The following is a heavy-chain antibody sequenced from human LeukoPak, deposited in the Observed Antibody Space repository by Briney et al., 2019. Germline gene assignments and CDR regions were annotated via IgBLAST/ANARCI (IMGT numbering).Heavy chain of an antibody. D-gene: IGHD3-10*01. CDR3: ARVRTYYYGSGSYTGWFDP. CDR1: GGSFSGYY. V-gene: IGHV4-34*01. Sequence: PSETLSLTCAVYGGSFSGYYWSWIRQPPGKGLEWIGEINHSGSTNYNPSLKSRVTISVDTSKNQFSLKLSSVTAADTAVYYCARVRTYYYGSGSYTGWFDPWAREPWSPSPQ. J-gene: IGHJ5*02. CDR2: INHSGST.